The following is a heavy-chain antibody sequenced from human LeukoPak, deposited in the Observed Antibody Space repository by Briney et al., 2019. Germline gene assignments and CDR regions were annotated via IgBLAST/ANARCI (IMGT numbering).Heavy chain of an antibody. CDR2: IYYSGST. CDR1: GGSISSYY. D-gene: IGHD3-22*01. V-gene: IGHV4-59*01. CDR3: ARCLRAFYDSSGYYYDN. J-gene: IGHJ4*02. Sequence: SETLSLTCTVSGGSISSYYWSWIRQPPGKGLEWIGYIYYSGSTNYNPSLKSRVTISVDTSKNQFSLKLSSVTAADTAVYYCARCLRAFYDSSGYYYDNWGQGTLVTVSS.